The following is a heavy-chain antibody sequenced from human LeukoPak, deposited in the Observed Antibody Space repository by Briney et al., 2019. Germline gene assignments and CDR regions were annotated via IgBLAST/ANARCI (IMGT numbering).Heavy chain of an antibody. CDR1: GYSFTSYW. D-gene: IGHD3-10*01. CDR2: IYPGDSDT. J-gene: IGHJ4*02. Sequence: GESLKISCKGSGYSFTSYWIGWVRQMPGKGLEWMGSIYPGDSDTRYSPSFQGQVTISADKSISTAYLQWSSLKASDTAMYYCARRGPRGYYGSGSYSDYWGQGTLVTVSS. V-gene: IGHV5-51*01. CDR3: ARRGPRGYYGSGSYSDY.